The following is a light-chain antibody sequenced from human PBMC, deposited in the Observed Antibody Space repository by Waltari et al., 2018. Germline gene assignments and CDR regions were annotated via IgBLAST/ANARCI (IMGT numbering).Light chain of an antibody. CDR3: QQYNSYRT. CDR1: QSISSW. V-gene: IGKV1-5*03. Sequence: DIQMTQSPSTLSASVVDRIPITCRASQSISSWLAWYQQKPGKAPKLLIYKASSLESGVPSRFSGSGSGTEFTLTISSLQPDDFATYYCQQYNSYRTFGQGTKVEIK. J-gene: IGKJ1*01. CDR2: KAS.